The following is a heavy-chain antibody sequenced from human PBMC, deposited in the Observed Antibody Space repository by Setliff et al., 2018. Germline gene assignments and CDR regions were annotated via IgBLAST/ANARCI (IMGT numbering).Heavy chain of an antibody. Sequence: VNVSCKASGYTFNNYDINWVRQAPGQGLEWMGWINPSSGKTGYALNFQGRVTMTKNTSIATAYMDLSGLMSEDTAVYYCATGPINNDVWGRGTLVTVSS. CDR1: GYTFNNYD. CDR2: INPSSGKT. CDR3: ATGPINNDV. J-gene: IGHJ2*01. V-gene: IGHV1-8*02.